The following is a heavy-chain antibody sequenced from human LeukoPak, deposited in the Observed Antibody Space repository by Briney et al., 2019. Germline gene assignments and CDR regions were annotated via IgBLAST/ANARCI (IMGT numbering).Heavy chain of an antibody. Sequence: ASVNVSFNTSGYSVTCYYIHWRRQAPGQGLRWMCLINPYSGAAHSPHMFQGSVIMSRDTSLSTVYIPLTSLHCNDTPISSCARARRAPRASSSFDSWGQGKLVTVSS. J-gene: IGHJ4*02. V-gene: IGHV1-2*02. CDR1: GYSVTCYY. CDR3: ARARRAPRASSSFDS. D-gene: IGHD1-26*01. CDR2: INPYSGAA.